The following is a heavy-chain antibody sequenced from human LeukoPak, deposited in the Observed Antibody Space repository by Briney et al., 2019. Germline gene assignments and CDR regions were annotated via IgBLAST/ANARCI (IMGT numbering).Heavy chain of an antibody. CDR3: AKVIRGGYGMDV. V-gene: IGHV3-48*02. J-gene: IGHJ6*02. Sequence: GESLRLSCAASGFTFSSFGMNWVRQAPGKGLEGVSYISDSSSLTYYADSVKGRFTISRDNAKNSLSLQLNSLRDEDTAVYFCAKVIRGGYGMDVWGQGTTVTVSS. CDR2: ISDSSSLT. CDR1: GFTFSSFG. D-gene: IGHD3-10*01.